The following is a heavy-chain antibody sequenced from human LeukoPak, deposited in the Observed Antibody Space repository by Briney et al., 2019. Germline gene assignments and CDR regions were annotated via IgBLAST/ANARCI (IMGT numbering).Heavy chain of an antibody. J-gene: IGHJ4*02. CDR3: ARESGWGYRYFDY. CDR2: ISSNGGST. CDR1: GFTFSSYA. D-gene: IGHD5-18*01. V-gene: IGHV3-64*01. Sequence: PGVSLRLSCAASGFTFSSYAMHWVRQAPGKGLEYVSAISSNGGSTYYANSVKGRFTISRDNSKNTLYLQMGSLRAEDMAVYYCARESGWGYRYFDYWGQGTLVTVSS.